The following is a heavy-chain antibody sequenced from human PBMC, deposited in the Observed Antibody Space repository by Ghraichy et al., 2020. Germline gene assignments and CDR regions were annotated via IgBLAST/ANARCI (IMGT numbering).Heavy chain of an antibody. CDR2: IRYDGSNK. Sequence: GESLNISCAASGFTFSSYGMHWVRQAPGKGLEWVAFIRYDGSNKYYADSVKGRFTISRDNSKNTLYLQMNSLRAEDTAVYYCTYGSGSYYNALYYYYMDVWGKGTTVTVSS. D-gene: IGHD3-10*01. J-gene: IGHJ6*03. CDR1: GFTFSSYG. V-gene: IGHV3-30*02. CDR3: TYGSGSYYNALYYYYMDV.